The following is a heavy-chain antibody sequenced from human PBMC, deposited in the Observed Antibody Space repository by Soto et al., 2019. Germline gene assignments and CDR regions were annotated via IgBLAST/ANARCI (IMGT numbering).Heavy chain of an antibody. CDR2: IIPKLGSA. J-gene: IGHJ4*02. V-gene: IGHV1-69*01. CDR1: GGGNLRDYR. Sequence: QVQLVQSGAEVKKPGSSVQVSCKDSGGGNLRDYRTTWMRQAPGQGLEWMGGIIPKLGSANYAQNFQGRVTITADESTSTVYMELRSLRSEDTAVYYCARVGGGYNFGAVYWGQGTPVTVSS. CDR3: ARVGGGYNFGAVY. D-gene: IGHD5-12*01.